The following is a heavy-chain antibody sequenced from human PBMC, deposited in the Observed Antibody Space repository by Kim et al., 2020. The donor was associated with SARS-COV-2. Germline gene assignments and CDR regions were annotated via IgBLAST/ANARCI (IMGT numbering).Heavy chain of an antibody. J-gene: IGHJ4*02. Sequence: NPSLKSRVTISVDTSKNQFSLKLSSVTAADTAVYYCARGRSIAAAVDLDYWGQGTLVTVSS. CDR3: ARGRSIAAAVDLDY. V-gene: IGHV4-34*01. D-gene: IGHD6-13*01.